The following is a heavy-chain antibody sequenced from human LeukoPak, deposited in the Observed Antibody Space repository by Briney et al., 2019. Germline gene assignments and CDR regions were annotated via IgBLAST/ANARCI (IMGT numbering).Heavy chain of an antibody. Sequence: SETLSLTCAVYGGSFSGYYWSWIRQPPGKGLEWIGEINHSGSTNYNPSLKSRVTISVDTSKNQFPLKLSSVTAADTAVYYCARGLVVAATPKLLYGMDVWGQGTTVTVSS. V-gene: IGHV4-34*01. CDR3: ARGLVVAATPKLLYGMDV. J-gene: IGHJ6*02. CDR1: GGSFSGYY. CDR2: INHSGST. D-gene: IGHD2-15*01.